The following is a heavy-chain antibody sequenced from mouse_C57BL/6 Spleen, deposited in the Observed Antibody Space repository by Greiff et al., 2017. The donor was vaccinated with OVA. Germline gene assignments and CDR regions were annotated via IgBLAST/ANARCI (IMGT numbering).Heavy chain of an antibody. Sequence: EVQLQQSGPELVKPGASVKLPCKASGYTFTDYNMDWVKQSPGKSLEWIGDINPNNGGTIYNQKFKGKATLTVDKSSSTAYMELRSLTSEDTAVYYCARWTMITFRYFDVWGTGTTVTVSS. J-gene: IGHJ1*03. CDR3: ARWTMITFRYFDV. D-gene: IGHD2-4*01. CDR1: GYTFTDYN. CDR2: INPNNGGT. V-gene: IGHV1-18*01.